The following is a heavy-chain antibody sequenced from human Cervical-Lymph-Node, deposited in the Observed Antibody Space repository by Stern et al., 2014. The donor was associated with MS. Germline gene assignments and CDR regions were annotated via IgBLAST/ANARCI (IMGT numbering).Heavy chain of an antibody. CDR2: ISAYTGNP. CDR3: ARDDYDSSGYYLRYYYYGMDV. CDR1: GYTFTSYG. D-gene: IGHD3-22*01. J-gene: IGHJ6*02. V-gene: IGHV1-18*04. Sequence: QVQLVQSGAEVKKPGASVKVSCKASGYTFTSYGISWVRQAPGQGLEWMGWISAYTGNPKHAQKLQGRVTMTTDTSTSTAYMELRSLRSDDTAVYYCARDDYDSSGYYLRYYYYGMDVWGQGTTVTVSS.